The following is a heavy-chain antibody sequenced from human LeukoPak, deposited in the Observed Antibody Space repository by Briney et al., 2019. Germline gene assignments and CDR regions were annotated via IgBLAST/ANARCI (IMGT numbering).Heavy chain of an antibody. CDR3: TTHRDYSSGFNFDY. V-gene: IGHV3-15*04. CDR1: GFIFSNAW. Sequence: GGSPRLSCATSGFIFSNAWMSWVRQAPGKGLEWVGHSESKVDGGTPDYAAPVKGRFIISRDDSRSTLYLQMNSLKTEDTAVYYCTTHRDYSSGFNFDYWGQGALVTVSS. J-gene: IGHJ4*02. D-gene: IGHD6-19*01. CDR2: SESKVDGGTP.